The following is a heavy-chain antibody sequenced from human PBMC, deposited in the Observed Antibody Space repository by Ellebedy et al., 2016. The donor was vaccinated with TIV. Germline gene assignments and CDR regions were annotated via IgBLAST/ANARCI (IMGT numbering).Heavy chain of an antibody. J-gene: IGHJ4*02. CDR2: TNQDGSEQ. D-gene: IGHD2-15*01. CDR1: GFTFSTYW. Sequence: GESLKISWAASGFTFSTYWMSWVRQAPGKGLEWGANTNQDGSEQYYVDTVKGRVTISRDNVNSSLYLQMNSLRVVDTAVYYGVRGYCSGGTCHRGYWGQGTLVNVSS. V-gene: IGHV3-7*01. CDR3: VRGYCSGGTCHRGY.